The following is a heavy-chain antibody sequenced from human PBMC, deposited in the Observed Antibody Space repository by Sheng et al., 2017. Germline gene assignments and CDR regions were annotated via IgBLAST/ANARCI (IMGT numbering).Heavy chain of an antibody. V-gene: IGHV3-30*04. CDR1: GFTFSSYA. CDR3: ARVFSGSGWPPGDYYYYYMDV. CDR2: ISYDGSNK. Sequence: QVQLVESGGGVVQPGRSLRLSCAASGFTFSSYAMHWVRQAPGKGLEWVAVISYDGSNKYYADSVKGRFTISRDNSKNTLYLQMNSLRAEDTAVYYCARVFSGSGWPPGDYYYYYMDVWGQGTTVTVSS. D-gene: IGHD6-19*01. J-gene: IGHJ6*03.